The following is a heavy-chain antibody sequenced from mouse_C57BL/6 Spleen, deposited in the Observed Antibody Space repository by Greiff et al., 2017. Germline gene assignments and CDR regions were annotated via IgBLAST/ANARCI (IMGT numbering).Heavy chain of an antibody. CDR3: ARSRGNYDEYYAMDY. V-gene: IGHV1-9*01. Sequence: QVQLKQSGAELMKPGASVKLSCKATGYTFTGYWIEWVKQRPGPGLEWIGEILPGSGSTNYNEKFKGKATFTADTSSNTGYMQLISLTTEDSAIYYCARSRGNYDEYYAMDYWGQGTSVTVSS. D-gene: IGHD2-1*01. CDR1: GYTFTGYW. J-gene: IGHJ4*01. CDR2: ILPGSGST.